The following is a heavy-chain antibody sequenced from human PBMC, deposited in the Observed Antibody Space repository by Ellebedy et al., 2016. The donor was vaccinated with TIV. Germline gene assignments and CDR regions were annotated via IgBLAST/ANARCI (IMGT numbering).Heavy chain of an antibody. CDR1: RFTFTNSA. V-gene: IGHV1-58*01. D-gene: IGHD6-25*01. Sequence: SVKVSXKASRFTFTNSAVQWVRQARGQRLEWIGWIVVGSGNTNYAQKFQERVTITRDMSTSTAYMELSSLRSEDTARYYCARDRTGWKANSGWYDGWGQGTLVTVSS. J-gene: IGHJ5*02. CDR3: ARDRTGWKANSGWYDG. CDR2: IVVGSGNT.